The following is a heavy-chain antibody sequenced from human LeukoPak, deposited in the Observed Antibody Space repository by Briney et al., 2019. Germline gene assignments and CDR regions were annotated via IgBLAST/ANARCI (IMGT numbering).Heavy chain of an antibody. CDR1: GYTFTSYY. CDR3: ARAAAPIITMIVVDLEDYYFDY. V-gene: IGHV1-46*01. J-gene: IGHJ4*02. Sequence: ASVKVSCKASGYTFTSYYMHWVRQAPGQGLEWMGIINPSGGSTSYAQKFQGRVTMTRDTSTSTVYMELSSLRSEDTAVYYCARAAAPIITMIVVDLEDYYFDYWGQGTLVTVSS. CDR2: INPSGGST. D-gene: IGHD3-22*01.